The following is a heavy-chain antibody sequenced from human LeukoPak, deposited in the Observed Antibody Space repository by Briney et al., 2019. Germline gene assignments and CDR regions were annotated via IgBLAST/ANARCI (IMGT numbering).Heavy chain of an antibody. CDR1: GYTFTSYG. V-gene: IGHV1-18*01. D-gene: IGHD3-10*01. CDR3: ARALLGAFDI. Sequence: ASVKVSCKASGYTFTSYGITWVRQAPGQGLEWMGWISGYNGNTNYAQKFQGRVTMTTDTSTSTVYMELRSLKSDDTAVYYCARALLGAFDIWGQGTMVTVSS. CDR2: ISGYNGNT. J-gene: IGHJ3*02.